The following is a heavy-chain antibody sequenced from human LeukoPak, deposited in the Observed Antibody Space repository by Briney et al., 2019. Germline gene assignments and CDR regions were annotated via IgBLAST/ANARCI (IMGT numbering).Heavy chain of an antibody. D-gene: IGHD1-26*01. CDR2: IYTSGST. J-gene: IGHJ4*02. V-gene: IGHV4-61*02. CDR3: ARGAGSYYEFDY. CDR1: GGSISSGSYY. Sequence: KTSETLPLTCTVSGGSISSGSYYWSWIRQPAGKGLEWIGRIYTSGSTNYNPSLKSRVTISVDTSKNQFSLKLSSVTAADTAVYYCARGAGSYYEFDYWGQGTLVTVSS.